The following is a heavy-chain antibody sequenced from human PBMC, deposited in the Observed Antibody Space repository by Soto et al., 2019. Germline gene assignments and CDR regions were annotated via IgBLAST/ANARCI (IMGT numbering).Heavy chain of an antibody. CDR1: VGTFSSYT. D-gene: IGHD4-17*01. J-gene: IGHJ3*02. Sequence: QVQLVQSGAEVKKPGSSVKVSCKASVGTFSSYTISWVRQAPGQGREWMGRIIPILGIANYAQKFQGRVTITADKSTSTAYMELSSLRSEDTAVYYCARDGSPGDYEGDAFDIWGQGTMVTVSS. CDR2: IIPILGIA. V-gene: IGHV1-69*08. CDR3: ARDGSPGDYEGDAFDI.